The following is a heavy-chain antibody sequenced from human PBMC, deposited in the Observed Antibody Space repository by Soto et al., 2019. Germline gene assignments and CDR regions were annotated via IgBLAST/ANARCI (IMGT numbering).Heavy chain of an antibody. CDR2: IKQDGSEK. CDR1: GFTFSSSW. J-gene: IGHJ4*02. CDR3: ARRITAAGAYDY. Sequence: GGSLRLSCAASGFTFSSSWMSWVRQAAGKGLEWVANIKQDGSEKYYVDSVKGRFTISRDNAKNSLYLQMNSLRAEDRAVYYCARRITAAGAYDYWGQGTLVTVSS. V-gene: IGHV3-7*01. D-gene: IGHD6-13*01.